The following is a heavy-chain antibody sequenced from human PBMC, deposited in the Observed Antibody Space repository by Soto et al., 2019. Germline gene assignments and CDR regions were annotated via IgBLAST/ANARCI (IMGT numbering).Heavy chain of an antibody. J-gene: IGHJ5*02. D-gene: IGHD6-6*01. CDR1: GASISSGGYF. V-gene: IGHV4-31*03. Sequence: QVQLQESGPGLVKPSQTLSLTCTVSGASISSGGYFWTWIRQHPGKGLEWIGYIDYLGSAYYNPSLKSRATISVDTSNNQFAPRLNSVTAADTAVYYCARDHSAGRGWFDPWGQGTLVAVSS. CDR3: ARDHSAGRGWFDP. CDR2: IDYLGSA.